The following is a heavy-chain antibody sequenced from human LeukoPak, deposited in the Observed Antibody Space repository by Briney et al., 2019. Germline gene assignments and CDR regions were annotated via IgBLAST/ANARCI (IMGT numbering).Heavy chain of an antibody. CDR2: INHSGST. V-gene: IGHV4-34*01. CDR1: GGSFSGYY. D-gene: IGHD2-2*01. Sequence: SETLSLTCAVYGGSFSGYYWSWIRQPPGKGLEWIGEINHSGSTNYNPSLKSRVTISVDTSKNQFSLKLSSVTAADTAVYYCARGGGLACSSTSCYGILFGYWGQGTLVTVSS. CDR3: ARGGGLACSSTSCYGILFGY. J-gene: IGHJ4*02.